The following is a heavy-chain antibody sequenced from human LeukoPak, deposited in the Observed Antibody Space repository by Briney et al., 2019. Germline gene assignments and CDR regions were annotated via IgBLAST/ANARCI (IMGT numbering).Heavy chain of an antibody. D-gene: IGHD6-19*01. Sequence: ASVKVSCKASGYTFTGYYMHWVRQAPGQGLEWMGWINPNSGGTNYAQKFQGWVTVTRDTSISTAYMELSRLRSDDTAVYYCARGHSSGWDWYYFDYWGQGTLVTVSS. CDR2: INPNSGGT. J-gene: IGHJ4*02. V-gene: IGHV1-2*04. CDR1: GYTFTGYY. CDR3: ARGHSSGWDWYYFDY.